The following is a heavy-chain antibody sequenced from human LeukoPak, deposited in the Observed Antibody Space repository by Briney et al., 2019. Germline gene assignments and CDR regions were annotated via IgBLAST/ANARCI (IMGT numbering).Heavy chain of an antibody. V-gene: IGHV3-30-3*01. J-gene: IGHJ3*01. Sequence: PGGSLRLSCAASGFTFSSYAMHWVRQAPGKGLEWVAVISYDGSNKYYADSVKGRFSISRDNSKNTLYLQMNSLRAEDTAVYYCARNHYYVPGSSDTWGQGTIVTVSS. CDR3: ARNHYYVPGSSDT. CDR2: ISYDGSNK. D-gene: IGHD3-10*01. CDR1: GFTFSSYA.